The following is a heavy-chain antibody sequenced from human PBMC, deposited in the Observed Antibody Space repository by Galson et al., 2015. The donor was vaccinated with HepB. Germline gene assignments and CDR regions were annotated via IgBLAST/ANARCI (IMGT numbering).Heavy chain of an antibody. CDR3: ATKTAMIVGGALEI. CDR2: IYSGGHT. CDR1: GFTVSSNY. J-gene: IGHJ3*02. D-gene: IGHD3-22*01. Sequence: PLRLSCAASGFTVSSNYMTWVRQAPGKGLEWVSVIYSGGHTWYADSVRGRFTISRDNSKNTLYLQMDSLRAEDTAVYYCATKTAMIVGGALEIWGQGTKVTVSS. V-gene: IGHV3-53*01.